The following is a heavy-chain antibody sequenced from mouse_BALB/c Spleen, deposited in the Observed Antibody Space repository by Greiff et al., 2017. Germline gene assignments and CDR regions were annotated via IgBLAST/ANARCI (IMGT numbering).Heavy chain of an antibody. D-gene: IGHD3-1*01. CDR2: ISSGSSTI. CDR3: ARGGSYYFDY. J-gene: IGHJ2*01. Sequence: EVKLVESGGGLVQPGGSLKLSCAASGFTFSSFGMHWVRQAPEKGLEWVAYISSGSSTIYYADTVKGRFTISRDNPKNTLFLQMTSLRSEDTAMYYCARGGSYYFDYWGQGTTLTVSS. CDR1: GFTFSSFG. V-gene: IGHV5-17*02.